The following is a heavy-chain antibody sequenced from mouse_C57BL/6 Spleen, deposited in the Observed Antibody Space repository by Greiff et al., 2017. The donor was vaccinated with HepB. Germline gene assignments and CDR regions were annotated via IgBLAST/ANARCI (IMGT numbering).Heavy chain of an antibody. CDR1: GYAFSSYW. D-gene: IGHD1-1*01. CDR3: ARFPSITTVVATDY. J-gene: IGHJ2*01. Sequence: QVQLKQSGAELVKPGASVKISCKASGYAFSSYWMNWVKQRPGKGLEWIGQIYPGDGDTNYNGKFKGKATLTADKSSSTAYMQLSSLTSEDSAVYFCARFPSITTVVATDYWGQGTTLTVSS. V-gene: IGHV1-80*01. CDR2: IYPGDGDT.